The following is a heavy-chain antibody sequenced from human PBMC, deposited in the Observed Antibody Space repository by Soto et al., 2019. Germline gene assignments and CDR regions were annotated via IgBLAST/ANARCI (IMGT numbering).Heavy chain of an antibody. CDR1: GFTFSSYG. CDR3: AKGGYCSSTSCPIDY. CDR2: ISYDGSNK. V-gene: IGHV3-30*18. D-gene: IGHD2-2*01. J-gene: IGHJ4*02. Sequence: PGGSLRLSCAASGFTFSSYGMHWVRQAPGKGLEWVAVISYDGSNKYYADSVKGRFTISRDNSKNTLYLQMNSLRAEDAAVYYCAKGGYCSSTSCPIDYWGQGTLVTVSS.